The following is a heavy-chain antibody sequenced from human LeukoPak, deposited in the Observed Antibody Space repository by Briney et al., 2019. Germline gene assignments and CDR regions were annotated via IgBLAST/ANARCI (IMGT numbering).Heavy chain of an antibody. Sequence: RSETLSLTCSVSGGSISNYYWSWIRQPAGKGLEWIGRIYAGRNTDHNPSLKSRVTMSLDSSKNQFSLRLTAVTGADTAVYYCAREHKDYDGDGYYYGYWGQGTLVTVSS. V-gene: IGHV4-4*07. D-gene: IGHD2-21*02. CDR2: IYAGRNT. CDR1: GGSISNYY. J-gene: IGHJ4*02. CDR3: AREHKDYDGDGYYYGY.